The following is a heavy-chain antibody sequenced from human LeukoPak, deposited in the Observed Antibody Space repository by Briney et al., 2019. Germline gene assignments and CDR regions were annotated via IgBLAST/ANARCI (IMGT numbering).Heavy chain of an antibody. V-gene: IGHV4-34*01. Sequence: SQTLSLTWAVYGGSLSVYCWGWIRQPPGKGLQRIGQTKHSGTTNCNRALKSLVTISLETSKYQFSLKLISVTAADTAVYYCARQTGYSTTEGGHDLWGSGTLVTVAS. CDR2: TKHSGTT. CDR1: GGSLSVYC. D-gene: IGHD6-13*01. CDR3: ARQTGYSTTEGGHDL. J-gene: IGHJ2*01.